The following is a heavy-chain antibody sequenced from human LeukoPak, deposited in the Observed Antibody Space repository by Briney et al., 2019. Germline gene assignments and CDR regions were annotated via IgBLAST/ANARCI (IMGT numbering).Heavy chain of an antibody. Sequence: SETLSLTCTVSGGSISSSSYYWGWIRQPPGKGLEWIGSIYYSGSTYYNPSLKSRVTISVDTSKNQFSLKLSSVTVADTAVYYYARPLYTCGVVGLDYWGQGTLVTVSS. CDR1: GGSISSSSYY. CDR2: IYYSGST. D-gene: IGHD2-15*01. J-gene: IGHJ4*02. V-gene: IGHV4-39*01. CDR3: ARPLYTCGVVGLDY.